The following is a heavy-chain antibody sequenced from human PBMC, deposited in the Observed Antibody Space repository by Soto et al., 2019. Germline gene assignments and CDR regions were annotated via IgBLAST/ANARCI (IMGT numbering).Heavy chain of an antibody. CDR2: INPTGGST. V-gene: IGHV1-46*02. CDR1: GSTFNSYY. CDR3: ARDPYDSSGYESGFSS. Sequence: QVQLVQSGAEVKKPGASVKVSCKASGSTFNSYYMHWARQAPVQGLARMGTINPTGGSTSYAQKMLGRVTMMRDTSTSVVYMELSSVRSEDTAVYYCARDPYDSSGYESGFSSGGQGTLVTVSS. D-gene: IGHD3-22*01. J-gene: IGHJ4*02.